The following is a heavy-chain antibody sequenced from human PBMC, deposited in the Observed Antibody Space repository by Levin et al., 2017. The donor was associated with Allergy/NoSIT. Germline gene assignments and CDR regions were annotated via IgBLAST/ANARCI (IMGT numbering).Heavy chain of an antibody. D-gene: IGHD2-2*02. CDR1: GFTFSSFG. V-gene: IGHV3-74*03. Sequence: PGGSLRLSCVASGFTFSSFGMHWVRQAPGKGLVWLSHIKGDGSTTTYADSVKGRFTISRDNAKNTLYLQMNSLSAEDTAVYYCVRDLYGRDDHWGQGTLVTVSS. J-gene: IGHJ4*02. CDR3: VRDLYGRDDH. CDR2: IKGDGSTT.